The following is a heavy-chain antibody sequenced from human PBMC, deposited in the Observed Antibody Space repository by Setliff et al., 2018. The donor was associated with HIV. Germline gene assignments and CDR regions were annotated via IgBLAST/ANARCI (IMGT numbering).Heavy chain of an antibody. J-gene: IGHJ3*01. CDR2: ISADGSDT. CDR3: SLGYCSGDSCYSDPEVAFDV. V-gene: IGHV3-74*01. D-gene: IGHD2-15*01. CDR1: GFTFSSYW. Sequence: GGSLRLSCAASGFTFSSYWIHWVRQAPGKGLVWVSRISADGSDTSYADSVKGRFTISRDNAMNTAFLQMNSVRGEDTALYYCSLGYCSGDSCYSDPEVAFDVWGQGTMVTVSS.